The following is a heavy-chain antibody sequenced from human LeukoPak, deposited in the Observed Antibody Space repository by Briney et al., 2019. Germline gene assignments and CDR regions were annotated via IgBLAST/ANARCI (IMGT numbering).Heavy chain of an antibody. J-gene: IGHJ4*02. CDR3: VKDPGSFVSTYYFDS. V-gene: IGHV3-66*01. D-gene: IGHD3-16*01. CDR2: IYSGGST. CDR1: GFTVSSNY. Sequence: GGSLRLSCAASGFTVSSNYMSWVRQAPGKGLEWVSVIYSGGSTYYADSVKGRFSISRDNSKNTLSLQMSRLRVEDTAVYFCVKDPGSFVSTYYFDSWGQGTLVTVSS.